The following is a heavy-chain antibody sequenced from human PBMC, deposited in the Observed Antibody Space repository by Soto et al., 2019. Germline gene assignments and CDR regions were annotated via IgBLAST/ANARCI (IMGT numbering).Heavy chain of an antibody. Sequence: QVQLQESGPGLVKPSETLSLTCTVSGGSISGYYWSWIRQPPGKGLEWIGYIYYSGTTNYDSSLKSRVTMSVDTSKNQFSLKLSSVTAADTAVYYCARLTGGTYLSFYYYRGVWGKGTTVTVSS. CDR2: IYYSGTT. V-gene: IGHV4-59*01. CDR3: ARLTGGTYLSFYYYRGV. CDR1: GGSISGYY. J-gene: IGHJ6*03. D-gene: IGHD2-8*02.